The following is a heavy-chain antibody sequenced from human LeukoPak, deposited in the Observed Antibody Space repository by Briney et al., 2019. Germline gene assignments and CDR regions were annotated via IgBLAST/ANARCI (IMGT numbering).Heavy chain of an antibody. CDR2: ISSSSSYI. D-gene: IGHD2-2*02. CDR1: GFTFSDYY. J-gene: IGHJ4*02. Sequence: GGSLRLSCAASGFTFSDYYMSWIRQAPGKGLEWVSSISSSSSYIYYADSMKGRFTISRDNAKNSLYLQMNSLRAEDTAVYFCARGIYTSSPRNPKNFFDYWGQGTLVTVS. CDR3: ARGIYTSSPRNPKNFFDY. V-gene: IGHV3-11*06.